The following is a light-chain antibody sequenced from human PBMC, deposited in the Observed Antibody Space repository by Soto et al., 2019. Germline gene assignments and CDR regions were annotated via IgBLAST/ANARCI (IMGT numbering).Light chain of an antibody. V-gene: IGKV3-20*01. Sequence: EMVLTQSPGTLSLSPGERATLSCRASQSVGSSYLAWYQQKPGQAPRLLIYGASSRATGIPDRFSGSGSGTDFTLTISRLEPEDFAVYYCQKYGSSITFGQGTRLEIK. CDR1: QSVGSSY. J-gene: IGKJ5*01. CDR2: GAS. CDR3: QKYGSSIT.